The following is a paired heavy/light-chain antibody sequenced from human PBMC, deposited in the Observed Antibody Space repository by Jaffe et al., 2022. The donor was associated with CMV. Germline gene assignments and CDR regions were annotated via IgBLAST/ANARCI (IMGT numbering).Heavy chain of an antibody. CDR3: ARRPTVNAADY. J-gene: IGHJ4*02. CDR2: IDPTDSYT. Sequence: EVQLVQSGAEVKKPGEALRISCRGSGYSFTDYWITWVRQMPGKGLEWMGRIDPTDSYTNYSPSFQGHVTISVDKSINTAYLQWNSLKTSDTAMYYCARRPTVNAADYWGQGTLVIVSS. CDR1: GYSFTDYW. V-gene: IGHV5-10-1*03. D-gene: IGHD4-17*01.
Light chain of an antibody. CDR1: QSINSN. CDR3: QQYSNWPPHT. CDR2: GAF. Sequence: EIVMTQSPATLSVSPGERVTLSCRASQSINSNLAWYQQKPGQAPRLLIFGAFTRATGIPARFSGSGSGTEFTLTISSLQSEDFAIYYCQQYSNWPPHTFGQGTRLEIK. J-gene: IGKJ2*01. V-gene: IGKV3-15*01.